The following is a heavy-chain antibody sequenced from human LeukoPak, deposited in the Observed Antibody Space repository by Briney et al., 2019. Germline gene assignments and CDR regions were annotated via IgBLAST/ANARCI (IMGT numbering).Heavy chain of an antibody. J-gene: IGHJ4*02. CDR1: GGSISSYY. CDR2: IYTSGST. CDR3: ARDFGWSYYYDSSGYLDY. V-gene: IGHV4-4*07. D-gene: IGHD3-22*01. Sequence: SETLSLNCTVSGGSISSYYWSWVRQPAGKGLEWIGRIYTSGSTNYNPSLKSRVTMSVDTSKNQFSLKLSSVTAADTAVYYCARDFGWSYYYDSSGYLDYWGQGTLVTVSS.